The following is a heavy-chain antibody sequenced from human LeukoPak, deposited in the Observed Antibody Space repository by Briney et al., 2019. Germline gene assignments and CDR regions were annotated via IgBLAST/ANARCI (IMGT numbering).Heavy chain of an antibody. CDR1: GFTFSSYA. CDR3: ARDGVSAAEYDYVWGSYRYFDI. J-gene: IGHJ3*02. CDR2: ISYDGSNK. D-gene: IGHD3-16*02. V-gene: IGHV3-30-3*01. Sequence: GGSLRLSCAASGFTFSSYAMHWVRQAPGKGLEWVAVISYDGSNKYYADSVKGRFTISRDNSKNTLYLQMNSLRAEDTAVYYCARDGVSAAEYDYVWGSYRYFDIWGQGTVVTVSS.